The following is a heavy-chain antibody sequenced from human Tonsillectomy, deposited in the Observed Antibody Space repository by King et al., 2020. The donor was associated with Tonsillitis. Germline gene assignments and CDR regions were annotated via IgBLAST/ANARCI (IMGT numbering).Heavy chain of an antibody. CDR1: GFTFSSYT. CDR3: ARATHTLLYYDSSSD. CDR2: ISSSSSYI. D-gene: IGHD3-22*01. J-gene: IGHJ4*02. V-gene: IGHV3-21*01. Sequence: VQLVESGGGLVKPGGSLRLSCAASGFTFSSYTMNWVRQAPGKGLEWVSSISSSSSYIFYADSLKGRFTISRDNAKNSLYLQMSSLRAEDTAVYYCARATHTLLYYDSSSDWGQGTLVTVSS.